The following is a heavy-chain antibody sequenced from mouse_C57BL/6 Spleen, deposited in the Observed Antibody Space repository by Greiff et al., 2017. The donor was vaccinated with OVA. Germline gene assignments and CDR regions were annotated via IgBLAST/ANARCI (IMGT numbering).Heavy chain of an antibody. CDR2: IHPSDSDT. CDR1: GYTFTSYW. V-gene: IGHV1-74*01. D-gene: IGHD2-4*01. Sequence: QVQLQQPGAELVKPGASVKVSCKASGYTFTSYWMHWVKQRPGQGLEWIGRIHPSDSDTNYTQKFKGKATLTVDKSSSTAYMQLSSLTSEDSAVYYWAIPFYYDYDVGAMDYWGQGTSDTVSS. J-gene: IGHJ4*01. CDR3: AIPFYYDYDVGAMDY.